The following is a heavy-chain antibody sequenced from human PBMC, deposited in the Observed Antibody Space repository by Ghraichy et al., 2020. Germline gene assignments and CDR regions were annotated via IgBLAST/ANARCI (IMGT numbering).Heavy chain of an antibody. Sequence: SETLSLTSTVSGGSISSYYWSWIRQPPGKGLEWIGYIYYSGSTNYNPSLKSRVTISVDTSKNQFSLKLSSVTAADTAVYYCARGGNDSYYYYYMDVWGKGTTVTVSS. CDR2: IYYSGST. D-gene: IGHD2-8*01. CDR3: ARGGNDSYYYYYMDV. J-gene: IGHJ6*03. CDR1: GGSISSYY. V-gene: IGHV4-59*01.